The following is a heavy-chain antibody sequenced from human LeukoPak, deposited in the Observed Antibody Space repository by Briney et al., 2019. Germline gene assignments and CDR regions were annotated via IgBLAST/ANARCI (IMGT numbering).Heavy chain of an antibody. J-gene: IGHJ4*02. D-gene: IGHD4-4*01. CDR1: GFTFSSYA. CDR3: AKDGGFYSRDSYFDY. CDR2: ISGSGGST. Sequence: GGSLRLSCAASGFTFSSYAMSWVRQAPGMGLEWVSAISGSGGSTYYADSVKGRFTISRDNSKNTLYLQMNSLRAEDTAVYYCAKDGGFYSRDSYFDYWGQGTLVTVSS. V-gene: IGHV3-23*01.